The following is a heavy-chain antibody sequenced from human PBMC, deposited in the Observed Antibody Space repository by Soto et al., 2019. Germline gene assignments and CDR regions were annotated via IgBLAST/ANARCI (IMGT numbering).Heavy chain of an antibody. Sequence: QVQLVQSGAEVKKPGASVKVSCKASGYTFTSYGISWVRQAPGQGLEWMGWISAYNGNTNYAQKLQGRVTMTTDTSTSTAYMELRSLRSDDTAVYYCARVMGSESVIPPLPYYFDYWGQGTLVTVSS. CDR1: GYTFTSYG. CDR2: ISAYNGNT. V-gene: IGHV1-18*01. D-gene: IGHD3-10*01. J-gene: IGHJ4*02. CDR3: ARVMGSESVIPPLPYYFDY.